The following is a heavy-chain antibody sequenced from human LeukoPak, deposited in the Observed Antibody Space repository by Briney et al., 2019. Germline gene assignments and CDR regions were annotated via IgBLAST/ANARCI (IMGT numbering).Heavy chain of an antibody. CDR3: ARDSYDYVWGSYPRPVDY. Sequence: PSETLSLTCAVYGGSFSGYYWSWIRQPPGKGLEWIGEINHSGSTNYNPSLKSRVTISVDTSKNQFPLKLSSVTAADTAVYYCARDSYDYVWGSYPRPVDYWGQGTLVTVSS. J-gene: IGHJ4*02. CDR2: INHSGST. CDR1: GGSFSGYY. V-gene: IGHV4-34*01. D-gene: IGHD3-16*02.